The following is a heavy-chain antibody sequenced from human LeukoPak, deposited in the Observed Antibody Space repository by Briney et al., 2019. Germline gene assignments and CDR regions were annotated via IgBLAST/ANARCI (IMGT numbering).Heavy chain of an antibody. CDR3: AKAPFSSGRSYFDY. D-gene: IGHD6-19*01. V-gene: IGHV3-9*01. CDR1: GFTFDDYA. J-gene: IGHJ4*02. CDR2: ISWNSGSI. Sequence: GGSLRLSCAASGFTFDDYAMHWVRQAPGEGLEWVSGISWNSGSIGYADSVKGRFTISRDNANNSLYLQMNNLRPEDTALYYCAKAPFSSGRSYFDYWGQGTLVTVSS.